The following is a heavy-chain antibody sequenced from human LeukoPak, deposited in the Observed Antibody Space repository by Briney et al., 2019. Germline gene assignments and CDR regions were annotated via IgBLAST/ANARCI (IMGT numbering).Heavy chain of an antibody. CDR2: INHSGST. V-gene: IGHV4-34*01. CDR1: GGSFSGYY. Sequence: PSETLSLTCAVYGGSFSGYYWSWIRQPPGKGLEWIGEINHSGSTNYNPSLKSRVTISVDTSKNQFSLKLGSVTAADTAVYYCARRRSGYDWYFDLWGRGTLVTVSS. CDR3: ARRRSGYDWYFDL. J-gene: IGHJ2*01. D-gene: IGHD3-22*01.